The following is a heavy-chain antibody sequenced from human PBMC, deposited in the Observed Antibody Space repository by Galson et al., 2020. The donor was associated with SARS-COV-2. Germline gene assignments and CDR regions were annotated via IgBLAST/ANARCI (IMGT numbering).Heavy chain of an antibody. CDR1: GFTFSSYA. CDR2: ISASSVRI. V-gene: IGHV3-23*01. CDR3: AKEEHSSGYYYMFDY. J-gene: IGHJ4*02. D-gene: IGHD3-22*01. Sequence: GGSLRLSCAASGFTFSSYAMRWVRQGPGKGLEWVSSISASSVRINYADSVKGRFSISRDNSKNTLYLQMNSLRGEDTAVYYCAKEEHSSGYYYMFDYWGQGTLGTVS.